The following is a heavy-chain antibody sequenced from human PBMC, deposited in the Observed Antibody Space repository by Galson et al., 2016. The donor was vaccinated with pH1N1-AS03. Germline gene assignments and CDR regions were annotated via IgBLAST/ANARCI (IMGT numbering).Heavy chain of an antibody. Sequence: PALVKPTQTLTLTRTFSGFSLTTDKMCVTWIRQPPGKALEWLARIDWDDDEYYSRSLRTRLTISKDTSKNQVVLTLTNMDPSDTGTYFCARSPGDYFYSHGMDVWGQGTTVTVS. V-gene: IGHV2-70*11. CDR2: IDWDDDE. CDR3: ARSPGDYFYSHGMDV. CDR1: GFSLTTDKMC. J-gene: IGHJ6*02.